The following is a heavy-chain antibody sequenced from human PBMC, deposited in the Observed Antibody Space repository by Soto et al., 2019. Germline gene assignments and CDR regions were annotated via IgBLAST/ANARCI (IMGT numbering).Heavy chain of an antibody. V-gene: IGHV3-23*01. J-gene: IGHJ5*02. D-gene: IGHD6-19*01. CDR1: GFNLSHPW. Sequence: GGSLRLSCAASGFNLSHPWMTWVRQAAGKGLEWVSTISGSGGSTYYAESVKGRFTISRDNSKNTLYLQMNSLRAEDTAVYYCAKDSSGSGWYNWFDPWGQGTLVTVSS. CDR2: ISGSGGST. CDR3: AKDSSGSGWYNWFDP.